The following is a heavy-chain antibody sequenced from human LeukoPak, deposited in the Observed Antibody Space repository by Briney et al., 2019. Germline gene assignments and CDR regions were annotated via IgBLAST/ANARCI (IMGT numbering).Heavy chain of an antibody. Sequence: SETLSLTCAVSDDSFSSHYWTWIRQPPGKGLEWIGYISYIGSTNYNPSLKSRVTISMDTSKNQFSLQLTSVTAADTAVYYCARDLVTVTKGFDIWGQGTMVSVSS. CDR2: ISYIGST. J-gene: IGHJ3*02. V-gene: IGHV4-59*11. CDR1: DDSFSSHY. CDR3: ARDLVTVTKGFDI. D-gene: IGHD4-17*01.